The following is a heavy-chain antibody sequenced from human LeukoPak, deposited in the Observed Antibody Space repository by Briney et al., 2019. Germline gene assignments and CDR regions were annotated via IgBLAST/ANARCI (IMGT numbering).Heavy chain of an antibody. D-gene: IGHD5-24*01. CDR3: ARAGRWLQSGGFDY. CDR2: MNPNSGNT. J-gene: IGHJ4*02. CDR1: GYTFTSYD. V-gene: IGHV1-8*03. Sequence: ASVKVSCKASGYTFTSYDINWVRQATGQGLEWMGWMNPNSGNTGYAQKFQGRVTITTDESPSTAYMELSSLRSEDTAVYYCARAGRWLQSGGFDYWGQGTLVTVSS.